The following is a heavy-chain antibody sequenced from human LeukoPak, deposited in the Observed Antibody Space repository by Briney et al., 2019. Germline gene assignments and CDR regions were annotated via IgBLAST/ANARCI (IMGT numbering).Heavy chain of an antibody. CDR1: EFTFSDYY. CDR2: ISSSGSTI. CDR3: ARDYYGSGSYYMSDAFDI. Sequence: PGGSLRLSCAASEFTFSDYYMTWIRQAPGKGLEWVSYISSSGSTIYYADSVKGRFTISRDNAKNSLYLQMNSLRAKDTAVYYCARDYYGSGSYYMSDAFDIWGQGTMVTVSS. D-gene: IGHD3-10*01. J-gene: IGHJ3*02. V-gene: IGHV3-11*04.